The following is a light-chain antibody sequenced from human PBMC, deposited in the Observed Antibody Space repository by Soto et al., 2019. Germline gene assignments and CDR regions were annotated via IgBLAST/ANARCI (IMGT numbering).Light chain of an antibody. CDR3: QQYDDVSPGIT. CDR1: QDISNY. V-gene: IGKV1-33*01. Sequence: DIQMTQSPSSLSASVGDRVTITCQASQDISNYLNWYQQKPGQAPKLLIYAASSLETEVPSRFSGSGSGTHFTFTIGRLQPEDIATYYCQQYDDVSPGITFGPGTKVDIK. CDR2: AAS. J-gene: IGKJ3*01.